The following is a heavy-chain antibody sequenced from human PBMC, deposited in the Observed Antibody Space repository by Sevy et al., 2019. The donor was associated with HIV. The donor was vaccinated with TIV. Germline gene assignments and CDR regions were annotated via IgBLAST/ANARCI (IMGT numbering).Heavy chain of an antibody. V-gene: IGHV3-15*01. CDR2: IKSKTDGGTT. CDR3: TTARVTTRSIEGYHYYMDV. Sequence: GGSLRLSCAASGFTFSNAWMSWVRRAPGKGLEWVGRIKSKTDGGTTDYAAPVKGRFTISRDDSKNTLYLQMNSLKTEDTAVYYCTTARVTTRSIEGYHYYMDVWGKGTTVTVSS. CDR1: GFTFSNAW. D-gene: IGHD4-4*01. J-gene: IGHJ6*03.